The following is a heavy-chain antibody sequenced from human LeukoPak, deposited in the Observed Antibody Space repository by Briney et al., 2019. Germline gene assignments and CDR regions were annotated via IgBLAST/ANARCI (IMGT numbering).Heavy chain of an antibody. CDR1: GGSISSGGYY. Sequence: PSQTLSLTCTVSGGSISSGGYYWSWIRQHPGTGLEWIGYIYYSGSTYYNPSLKSRVTISVDTSKNQFSLKLSSVTAADTAVYYCARDRAMVRGVINLSWFDPWGQGTLVTVSS. J-gene: IGHJ5*02. CDR2: IYYSGST. D-gene: IGHD3-10*01. CDR3: ARDRAMVRGVINLSWFDP. V-gene: IGHV4-31*03.